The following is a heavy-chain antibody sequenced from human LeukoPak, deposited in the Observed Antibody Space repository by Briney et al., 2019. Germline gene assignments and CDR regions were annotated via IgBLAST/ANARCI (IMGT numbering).Heavy chain of an antibody. CDR3: ARHDSAEVVVTSYYFDY. CDR1: GGSISSSSYY. D-gene: IGHD3-22*01. CDR2: IYYSGST. Sequence: PSETLSLTCTVSGGSISSSSYYWGWIRQPPGKGLEWLGSIYYSGSTYYNPSLKSRVTISVDTSKSQFSLKLSSVTAADTAVYYCARHDSAEVVVTSYYFDYWGQGTLVTVSS. V-gene: IGHV4-39*01. J-gene: IGHJ4*02.